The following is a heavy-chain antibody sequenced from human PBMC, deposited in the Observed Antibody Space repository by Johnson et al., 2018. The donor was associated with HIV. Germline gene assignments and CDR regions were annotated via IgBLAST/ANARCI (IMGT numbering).Heavy chain of an antibody. CDR2: INWNGATP. J-gene: IGHJ3*02. V-gene: IGHV3-20*04. CDR3: ARDKVGVSAFDI. Sequence: VQLVESGGGVVRPGGSLRLSCAASGFTFDDYGMTWVRQAPGKGLEWVSGINWNGATPGSADSVKGRFTISRDNAKNTLYLQMNSLRAEDTAVYYCARDKVGVSAFDIWGQGTMVTVSS. CDR1: GFTFDDYG. D-gene: IGHD3-16*01.